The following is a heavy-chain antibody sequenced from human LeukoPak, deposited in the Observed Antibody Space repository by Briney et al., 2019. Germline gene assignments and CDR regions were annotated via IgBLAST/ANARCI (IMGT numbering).Heavy chain of an antibody. D-gene: IGHD3-3*01. J-gene: IGHJ6*03. V-gene: IGHV4-39*07. CDR1: GGSISSSSYY. CDR2: IYYSGST. Sequence: SETLSLTCTVSGGSISSSSYYWGWIRQPPGKGLEWIGSIYYSGSTNYNPSLKSRVTISVDTSKNQFSLKLSSVTAADTAVYYCARGPLTIFGVVIAMDVWGKGTTVTVSS. CDR3: ARGPLTIFGVVIAMDV.